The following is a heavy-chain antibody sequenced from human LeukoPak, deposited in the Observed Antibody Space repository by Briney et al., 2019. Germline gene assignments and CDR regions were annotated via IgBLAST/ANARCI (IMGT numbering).Heavy chain of an antibody. D-gene: IGHD2-21*01. J-gene: IGHJ2*01. V-gene: IGHV4-4*02. Sequence: KPSETLSLTCAVSGGSISSSNWWSWVRQPPGKGLEWIGEIYHSGSTNYNPSLKSRVTISVDKSKNQFSLKLSSVTAADTAVYYCASYSTARDWYFDLWGRGTLVTVSS. CDR1: GGSISSSNW. CDR3: ASYSTARDWYFDL. CDR2: IYHSGST.